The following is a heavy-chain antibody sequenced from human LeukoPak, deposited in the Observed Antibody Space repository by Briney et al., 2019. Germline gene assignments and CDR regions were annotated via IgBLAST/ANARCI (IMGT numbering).Heavy chain of an antibody. CDR2: INWNGGST. Sequence: GGSLRLSCAASGFTFDDYGMSWVRQAPGKGLEWVSGINWNGGSTGYADSVKGRFTISRDNSKNTLFLQMNSLRAEDTAVYYCARDRAQQLVLDFWGQGTLVTVSS. D-gene: IGHD6-13*01. J-gene: IGHJ4*02. CDR3: ARDRAQQLVLDF. CDR1: GFTFDDYG. V-gene: IGHV3-20*04.